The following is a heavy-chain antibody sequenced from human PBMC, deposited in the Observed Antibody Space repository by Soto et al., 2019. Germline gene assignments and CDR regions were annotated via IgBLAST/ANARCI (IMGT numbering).Heavy chain of an antibody. Sequence: ASVKVSCKASGYTFTKYGISWVRQAPGQGLEWMGWISVYNGNTNYAQKLHDRVTVTTDTSTSTAYMELKSLRSDDTAVYYCARRLAVAGTSNQYYYYMDVWGKGTTVTVSS. CDR1: GYTFTKYG. D-gene: IGHD6-19*01. V-gene: IGHV1-18*01. J-gene: IGHJ6*03. CDR2: ISVYNGNT. CDR3: ARRLAVAGTSNQYYYYMDV.